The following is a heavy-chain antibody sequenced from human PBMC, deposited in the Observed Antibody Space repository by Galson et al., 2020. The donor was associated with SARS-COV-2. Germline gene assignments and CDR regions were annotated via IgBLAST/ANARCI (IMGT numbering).Heavy chain of an antibody. CDR3: AREYLTGNLDY. CDR1: GFTFSSYA. Sequence: GESLKISCAASGFTFSSYAMHWVRQAPGKGLEWVAVISYDGSNKYYADSVKGRFTISRDNSKNTLYLQMNSLRAEDTAVYYCAREYLTGNLDYWGQGTLVTVSS. J-gene: IGHJ4*02. D-gene: IGHD7-27*01. V-gene: IGHV3-30*04. CDR2: ISYDGSNK.